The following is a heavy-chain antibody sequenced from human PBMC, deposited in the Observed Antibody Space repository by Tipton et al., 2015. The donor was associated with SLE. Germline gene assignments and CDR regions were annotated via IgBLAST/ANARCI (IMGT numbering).Heavy chain of an antibody. D-gene: IGHD5-18*01. J-gene: IGHJ4*02. CDR3: AGALDTTMGPFDY. CDR1: GGSITTVGYY. V-gene: IGHV4-39*07. CDR2: IHYSGTT. Sequence: TLSLTCTVSGGSITTVGYYWGWIRQPPGKGLEWLWSIHYSGTTYDNPSLKSRVTISVDTSKNQFSLMLSSVTAADTALYYCAGALDTTMGPFDYWGQGTLVTVSS.